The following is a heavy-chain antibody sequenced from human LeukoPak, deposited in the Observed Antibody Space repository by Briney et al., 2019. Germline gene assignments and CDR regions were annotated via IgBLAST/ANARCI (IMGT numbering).Heavy chain of an antibody. CDR3: AGYCSSTSCPEYYYGMDV. Sequence: GGSLRLSCAASGFTFSSYAMSWVRQAPGKGLEWVSAISGSGGSTYYADSVKGRFTISRDNSKNTLYLQMNSLRAEDTAVYYCAGYCSSTSCPEYYYGMDVWGQGTTVTVSS. D-gene: IGHD2-2*01. CDR2: ISGSGGST. V-gene: IGHV3-23*01. CDR1: GFTFSSYA. J-gene: IGHJ6*02.